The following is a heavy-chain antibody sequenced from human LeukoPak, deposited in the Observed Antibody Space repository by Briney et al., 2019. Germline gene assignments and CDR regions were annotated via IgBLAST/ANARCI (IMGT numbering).Heavy chain of an antibody. D-gene: IGHD2-21*02. CDR1: GFTFSDYY. J-gene: IGHJ1*01. V-gene: IGHV3-7*01. CDR2: INPDGRDT. Sequence: GGSLRLSCAASGFTFSDYYMSWFRQAPGKGLEWVAHINPDGRDTYYVDSVKGRFTISRDNAQNSMYLQMNSLRVEDTAVYYCTSWGDTTAEYFQRWGQGTLVTVSS. CDR3: TSWGDTTAEYFQR.